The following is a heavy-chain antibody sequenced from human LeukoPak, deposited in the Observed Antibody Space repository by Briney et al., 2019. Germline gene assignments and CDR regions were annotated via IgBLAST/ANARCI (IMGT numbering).Heavy chain of an antibody. CDR3: ARVGGRTIDY. Sequence: PSQTLSLTCSVSGSSISGDDYYWRWLRQPPGKALEWIGYIYCSGITIYYPSLKSRVTISVNTSQNQFSLKLTSVTAADTAVYYCARVGGRTIDYWGQGTLVTVSS. J-gene: IGHJ4*02. CDR1: GSSISGDDYY. CDR2: IYCSGIT. V-gene: IGHV4-30-4*01. D-gene: IGHD1-14*01.